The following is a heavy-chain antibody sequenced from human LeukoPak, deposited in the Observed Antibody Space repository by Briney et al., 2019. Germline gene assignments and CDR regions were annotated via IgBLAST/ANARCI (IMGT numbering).Heavy chain of an antibody. CDR3: ARDWDY. Sequence: GGSLRLSCAASGFTISSSDMSWVRQAPGKGLEWVSLIYSGGNTYYAGSVKGRFTISRDDSKNTLYLQMNSLRAGDTAVYYCARDWDYWGQGTLVAVSS. J-gene: IGHJ4*02. CDR1: GFTISSSD. V-gene: IGHV3-53*01. CDR2: IYSGGNT.